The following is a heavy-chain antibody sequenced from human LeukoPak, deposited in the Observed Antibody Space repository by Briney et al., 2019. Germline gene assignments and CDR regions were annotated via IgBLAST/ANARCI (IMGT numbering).Heavy chain of an antibody. J-gene: IGHJ4*02. CDR2: INEDGSVQ. CDR3: ATRESSMARSH. CDR1: GFIFSDNW. Sequence: HPGGTLRLSCSAYGFIFSDNWMNWLRQVPGKGLQWVANINEDGSVQDYVASVRGRFFISRDNAKNSLYLQINSLRVEDAAIYYCATRESSMARSHWGQGTLVTVSS. D-gene: IGHD3-10*01. V-gene: IGHV3-7*01.